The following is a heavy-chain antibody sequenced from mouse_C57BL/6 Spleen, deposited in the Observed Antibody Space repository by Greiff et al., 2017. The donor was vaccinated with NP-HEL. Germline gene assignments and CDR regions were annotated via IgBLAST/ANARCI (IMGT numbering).Heavy chain of an antibody. Sequence: EVKVVESGEGLVKPGGSLKLSCAASGFTFSSYAMSWVRQTPEKRLEWVAYISSGGDYIYYADTVKGRFTISRANARNPLYLHMISLKSEDTAMYYCTRAFITTVVSYWYFDVWGTGTTVTVSS. D-gene: IGHD1-1*01. V-gene: IGHV5-9-1*02. CDR2: ISSGGDYI. CDR3: TRAFITTVVSYWYFDV. CDR1: GFTFSSYA. J-gene: IGHJ1*03.